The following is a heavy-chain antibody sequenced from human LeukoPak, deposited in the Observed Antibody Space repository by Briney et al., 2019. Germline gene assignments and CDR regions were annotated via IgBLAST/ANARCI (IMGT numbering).Heavy chain of an antibody. D-gene: IGHD3-10*01. J-gene: IGHJ4*02. CDR2: SSSNGGST. Sequence: GGSLRLSCAASGFTFSSYAMHWVRQAPGKGLEYVSASSSNGGSTYYANSVKGRFTISRDNSKNTLYLQMGSLRAEDMAVYYCARAAGYGSGSYNYWGQGTLVTVSS. V-gene: IGHV3-64*01. CDR1: GFTFSSYA. CDR3: ARAAGYGSGSYNY.